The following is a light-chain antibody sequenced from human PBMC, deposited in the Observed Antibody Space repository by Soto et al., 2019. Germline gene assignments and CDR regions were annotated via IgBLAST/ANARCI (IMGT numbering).Light chain of an antibody. CDR2: DTS. J-gene: IGKJ3*01. Sequence: EIVLTQSPATLSSSPGERATLSCRASQTVSNKLAWYQHKPGQAPRLLIYDTSNRATGIPARFSGSGSGTDFTLTISRLEPEDFAVYYCHQYNSWPRGTFGPGTKVEIK. CDR1: QTVSNK. CDR3: HQYNSWPRGT. V-gene: IGKV3-11*01.